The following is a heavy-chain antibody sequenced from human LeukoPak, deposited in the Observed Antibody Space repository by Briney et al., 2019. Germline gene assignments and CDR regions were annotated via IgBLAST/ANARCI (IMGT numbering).Heavy chain of an antibody. CDR2: ISYSGST. J-gene: IGHJ6*02. CDR3: ARLTNWQYTQSYYGLDF. D-gene: IGHD1-1*01. V-gene: IGHV4-59*01. CDR1: DGSISGYY. Sequence: PSETLSLTCTVSDGSISGYYWSWIRQAPGKGLEWIGYISYSGSTNYKPPLKSRVTISVDTSRNQFSLKLSSVTAADTAIYYCARLTNWQYTQSYYGLDFWGQGTSVTVSS.